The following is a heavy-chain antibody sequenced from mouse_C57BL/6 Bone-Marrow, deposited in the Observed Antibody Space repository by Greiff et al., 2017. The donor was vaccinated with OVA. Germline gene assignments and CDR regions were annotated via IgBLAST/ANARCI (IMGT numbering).Heavy chain of an antibody. CDR1: GYSITSGYY. V-gene: IGHV3-6*01. CDR2: ISYDGSN. CDR3: ARQLRLRGYFDY. J-gene: IGHJ2*01. D-gene: IGHD3-2*02. Sequence: EVKLVESGPGLVKPSQSLSLTCSVTGYSITSGYYWNWIRQFPGNKLEWMGYISYDGSNNYNPSLKNRISITRDTSKNQFFLKLNSVTTEDTATYYCARQLRLRGYFDYWGQGTTLTVSS.